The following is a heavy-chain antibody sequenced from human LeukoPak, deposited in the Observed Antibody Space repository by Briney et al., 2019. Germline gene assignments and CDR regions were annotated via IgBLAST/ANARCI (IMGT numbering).Heavy chain of an antibody. CDR2: ISNDESNK. Sequence: GGSLRLSCAASGFTFSYYAIHWVRQAPGKGLEWVAIISNDESNKYYADCVKGRFTISRDNSKNTLYLQMNSLIPEDTAVYYCARDIGSTKGVSRHGMDVWGQGTTVTVSS. CDR1: GFTFSYYA. D-gene: IGHD1-26*01. CDR3: ARDIGSTKGVSRHGMDV. J-gene: IGHJ6*02. V-gene: IGHV3-30*04.